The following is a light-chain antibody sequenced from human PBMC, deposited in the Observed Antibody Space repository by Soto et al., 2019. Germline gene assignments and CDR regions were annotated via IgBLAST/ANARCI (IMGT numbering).Light chain of an antibody. CDR3: MQALQTPFT. J-gene: IGKJ4*01. CDR1: QSLLQTNGNTY. CDR2: LAT. V-gene: IGKV2-28*01. Sequence: DIVMTQSPLSLPVTPGEPASISCRSSQSLLQTNGNTYLDWYLQKPGQSPQLLISLATNRASGVPDTFSGSGSCTDFTLKISRVEAEDVGVSYCMQALQTPFTFGGGTKVEIK.